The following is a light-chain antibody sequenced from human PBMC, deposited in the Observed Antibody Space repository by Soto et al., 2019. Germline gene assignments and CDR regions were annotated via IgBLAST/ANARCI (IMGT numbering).Light chain of an antibody. Sequence: IVLTQSPATLSVSPGEGATLSCRASQNVNSNLVWYQQKPGQAPRLLIYDASTRATAIPARFSGNGSGTEFTLTISSLQSEDFAVYYCQQHNNWPRTFGQGTKVEIK. J-gene: IGKJ1*01. CDR2: DAS. CDR3: QQHNNWPRT. CDR1: QNVNSN. V-gene: IGKV3-15*01.